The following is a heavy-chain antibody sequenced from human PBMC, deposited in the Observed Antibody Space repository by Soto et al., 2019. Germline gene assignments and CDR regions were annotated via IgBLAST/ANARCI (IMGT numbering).Heavy chain of an antibody. D-gene: IGHD4-17*01. Sequence: ASVKVSCKASGYTFTSYAMHWVRQAPGQRLEWMGWINAGNGNTKYSQKFQGRVTITRDTSASTAYMELSSLRSEDTAVYYCARAHSPFYGDYDPVLEPWGQGTRVTVSS. CDR2: INAGNGNT. CDR1: GYTFTSYA. CDR3: ARAHSPFYGDYDPVLEP. V-gene: IGHV1-3*01. J-gene: IGHJ5*02.